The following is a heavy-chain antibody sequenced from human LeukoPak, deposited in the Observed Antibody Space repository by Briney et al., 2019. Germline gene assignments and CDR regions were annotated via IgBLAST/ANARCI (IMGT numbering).Heavy chain of an antibody. J-gene: IGHJ3*02. D-gene: IGHD3-3*01. V-gene: IGHV3-48*03. Sequence: PGGSLRLSCAASGFTFSSYEMNWVRQAPGKGLEWVSYISSSTSTIYYADSVKGRFTISRDNAKNSLYLQMNSLRAEDTAVYYCARVSAFWSGYLVFDAFDIWGQGTMVTVSS. CDR2: ISSSTSTI. CDR1: GFTFSSYE. CDR3: ARVSAFWSGYLVFDAFDI.